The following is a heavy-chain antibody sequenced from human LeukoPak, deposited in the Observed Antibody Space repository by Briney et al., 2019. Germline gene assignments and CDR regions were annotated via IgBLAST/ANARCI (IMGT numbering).Heavy chain of an antibody. CDR1: GGSISSYY. J-gene: IGHJ4*02. D-gene: IGHD6-25*01. CDR3: ARGGTGYIDY. V-gene: IGHV4-59*12. CDR2: IYYSGST. Sequence: PSETLSLTCTVSGGSISSYYWSWIRQPPGKGLEWIGYIYYSGSTNYNPSLKSRVAISVDKSKNQFSLKLSSVTAADTAVYYCARGGTGYIDYWGQGTLVTVSS.